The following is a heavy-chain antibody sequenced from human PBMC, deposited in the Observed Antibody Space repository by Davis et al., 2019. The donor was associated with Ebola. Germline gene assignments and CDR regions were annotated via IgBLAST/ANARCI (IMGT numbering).Heavy chain of an antibody. J-gene: IGHJ6*01. CDR1: GFTSSSYA. D-gene: IGHD3-10*01. Sequence: GESLKISCAASGFTSSSYAMSWVRQAPGKGLEWVSAISGSGGSTYYADSVKGRFTISRDNSKKTLYLQMNSLRDEDTAVYYCAGGGLYYYGSGDPGGMDVWGQGTTVIVSS. CDR2: ISGSGGST. CDR3: AGGGLYYYGSGDPGGMDV. V-gene: IGHV3-23*01.